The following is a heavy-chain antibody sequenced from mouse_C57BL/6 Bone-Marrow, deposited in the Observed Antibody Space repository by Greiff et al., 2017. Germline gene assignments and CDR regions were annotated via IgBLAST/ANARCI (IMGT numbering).Heavy chain of an antibody. CDR2: LSYDGSN. V-gene: IGHV3-6*01. CDR1: GYSITSGYY. J-gene: IGHJ2*01. Sequence: EVQLQQSGPGLVKPSQSLSLTCSVTGYSITSGYYWNWIRQFPGNKLEWMGYLSYDGSNNYNPSLKNRISITRDTSKNQFFLKLNSVTTEDTATYNCARDITTVQGYVDYWGQGTTLTVSS. CDR3: ARDITTVQGYVDY. D-gene: IGHD1-1*01.